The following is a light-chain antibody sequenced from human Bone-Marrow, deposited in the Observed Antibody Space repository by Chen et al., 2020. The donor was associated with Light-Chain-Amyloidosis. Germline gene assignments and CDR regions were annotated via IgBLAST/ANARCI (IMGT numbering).Light chain of an antibody. CDR1: SSNIVSTY. CDR2: RND. J-gene: IGLJ3*02. V-gene: IGLV1-47*01. Sequence: QSVLTQPPSASWTPGQRVTIPCSGSSSNIVSTYVYWYQQFPGTAPKLLIYRNDQRPSGVPDRFSGSKSGTSASLTISGLRSDDEADYYCATPVDFMTTNWVFGGGTKLTVL. CDR3: ATPVDFMTTNWV.